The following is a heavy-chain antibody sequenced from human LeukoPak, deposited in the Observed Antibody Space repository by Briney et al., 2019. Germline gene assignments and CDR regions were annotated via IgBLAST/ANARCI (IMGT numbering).Heavy chain of an antibody. Sequence: SETLSLTCTVSGGSISSYYWSWIRQPPGKGLEWIGYIYYSGSTNYNPSLKSRVTISVDMSKNQFSLKLSSVTAADTAVYYCARALGYCSSTSCYEDDYWGQGTLVTVSS. CDR3: ARALGYCSSTSCYEDDY. V-gene: IGHV4-59*01. CDR2: IYYSGST. D-gene: IGHD2-2*01. J-gene: IGHJ4*02. CDR1: GGSISSYY.